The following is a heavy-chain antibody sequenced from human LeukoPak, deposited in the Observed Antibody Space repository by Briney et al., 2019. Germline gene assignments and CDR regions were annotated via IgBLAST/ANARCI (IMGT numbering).Heavy chain of an antibody. CDR3: AGVLRFLEWLSRPNWFDP. D-gene: IGHD3-3*01. CDR1: GGSFSGYY. CDR2: INHSGST. Sequence: SETLSLTCAVYGGSFSGYYWSWIRQPPGKGLEWIGEINHSGSTNYNPSLKSRVTISVDTSKNQFSLKLSSVTAADTAVYYCAGVLRFLEWLSRPNWFDPWGQGTLVTVSS. J-gene: IGHJ5*02. V-gene: IGHV4-34*01.